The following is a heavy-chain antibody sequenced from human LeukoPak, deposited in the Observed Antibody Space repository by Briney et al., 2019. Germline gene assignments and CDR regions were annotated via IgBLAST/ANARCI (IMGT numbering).Heavy chain of an antibody. J-gene: IGHJ4*02. CDR3: ATSESQTRFDY. D-gene: IGHD1/OR15-1a*01. CDR2: IFHGDSDT. Sequence: GESLKISRKGSGYSFTSYWIGWVRQMPGKGRGWIGIIFHGDSDTTYSPSLQGQVTISADKSINTAYLQWSSLRASDTAMYYCATSESQTRFDYWGQGTPVTVSS. V-gene: IGHV5-51*01. CDR1: GYSFTSYW.